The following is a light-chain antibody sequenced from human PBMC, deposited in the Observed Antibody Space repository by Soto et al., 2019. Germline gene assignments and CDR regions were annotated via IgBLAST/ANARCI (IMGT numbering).Light chain of an antibody. V-gene: IGKV1-9*01. CDR2: AAS. CDR3: QQLNSYPLT. CDR1: QGISSY. Sequence: QMTQSPSFLSASVGDSLTSTCRASQGISSYLAWYQQKTGKAPKXXIYAASTLQSGVPSRFSGSGYGTDFNLTISSLQTEDFATYYCQQLNSYPLTFGGGTKVDIK. J-gene: IGKJ4*01.